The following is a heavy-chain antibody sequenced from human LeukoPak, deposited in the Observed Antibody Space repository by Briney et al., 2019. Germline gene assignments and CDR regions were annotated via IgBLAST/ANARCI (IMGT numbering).Heavy chain of an antibody. J-gene: IGHJ5*02. V-gene: IGHV3-11*01. CDR2: ISSSGSTI. CDR3: ARARYCSSTSCWFDP. CDR1: GFTFSDYY. Sequence: PGGSLRLSCAASGFTFSDYYMSWLRQAPGKGLEWVSYISSSGSTIYYADSVKGRFTISRDNAKNSLYLQMNSLRAEDTAVYYCARARYCSSTSCWFDPWGQGTLVTVSS. D-gene: IGHD2-2*01.